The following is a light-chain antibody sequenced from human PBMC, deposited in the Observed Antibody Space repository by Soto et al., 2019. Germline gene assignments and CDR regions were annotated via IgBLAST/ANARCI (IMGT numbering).Light chain of an antibody. V-gene: IGKV3-15*01. Sequence: EIVMTQSPATLSVSPGETTRLSCRASQSINSDVAWYQQKVGQTPRLLIHGASTRATGVPGRFSGTGSGTELTLTIRSLKYEDSAVYYCKQYNHWWTFGQGNKV. CDR3: KQYNHWWT. CDR2: GAS. CDR1: QSINSD. J-gene: IGKJ1*01.